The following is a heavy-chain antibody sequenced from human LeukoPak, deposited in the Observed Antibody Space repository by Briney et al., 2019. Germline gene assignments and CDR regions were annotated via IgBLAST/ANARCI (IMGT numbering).Heavy chain of an antibody. CDR3: AALSGVGVKIGFDH. CDR1: RFTVSSNY. D-gene: IGHD1-26*01. CDR2: IYSGGST. Sequence: GGSLRLSCAASRFTVSSNYMSWVRQAPGKGLEWVSVIYSGGSTYYADSVKGRFTISRDNSKNTLYLQMNSLRAEDTAVYYCAALSGVGVKIGFDHWGQGTLVVVSS. V-gene: IGHV3-66*01. J-gene: IGHJ4*02.